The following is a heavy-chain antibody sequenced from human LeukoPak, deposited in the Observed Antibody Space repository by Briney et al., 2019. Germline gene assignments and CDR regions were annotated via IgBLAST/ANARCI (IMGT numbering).Heavy chain of an antibody. CDR2: ISSSGSTI. CDR3: ARLGRDDAFDI. Sequence: PGGSLRLSXAASGFTFSSYEMNWVRQAPGKGLEWVSYISSSGSTIYYADSVKGRFTISRDNAKNSLYLQMNSLRAEDTAVYYCARLGRDDAFDIWGQGTMVTVSS. D-gene: IGHD1-26*01. J-gene: IGHJ3*02. CDR1: GFTFSSYE. V-gene: IGHV3-48*03.